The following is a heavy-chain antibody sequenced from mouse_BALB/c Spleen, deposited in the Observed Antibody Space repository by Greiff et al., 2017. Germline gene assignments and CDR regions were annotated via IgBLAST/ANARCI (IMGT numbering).Heavy chain of an antibody. Sequence: LQQPGSELVRPGASVKLSCKASGYTFTSYWMHWVKQRPGQGLEWIGNIYPGSGSTNYDEKFKSKATLTVDTSSSTAYMQLSSLTSEDSAVYYCTSRLRGDYWGQGTTLTVSS. J-gene: IGHJ2*01. D-gene: IGHD1-2*01. CDR3: TSRLRGDY. V-gene: IGHV1S22*01. CDR2: IYPGSGST. CDR1: GYTFTSYW.